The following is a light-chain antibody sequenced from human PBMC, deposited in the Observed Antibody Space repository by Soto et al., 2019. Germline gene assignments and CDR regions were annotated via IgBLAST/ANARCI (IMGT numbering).Light chain of an antibody. CDR1: QTVSRS. CDR3: QQYIDWPTYT. Sequence: EVVLTQSPATLSVSPGEQATLSCRASQTVSRSLAWYQQKPGQAPRLLIYGASTRATGIPGRFSGSGSGTDFTLTISSLQSEDFAVYYCQQYIDWPTYTFGHSTK. V-gene: IGKV3-15*01. CDR2: GAS. J-gene: IGKJ2*01.